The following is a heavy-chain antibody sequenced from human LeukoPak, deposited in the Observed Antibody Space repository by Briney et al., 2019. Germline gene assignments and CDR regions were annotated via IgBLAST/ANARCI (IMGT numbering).Heavy chain of an antibody. V-gene: IGHV4-61*09. D-gene: IGHD5-18*01. CDR2: ISTSGRT. Sequence: SETLSLTCTAPRGSLNSGRDYWSCFPQPAGRGLEWIGHISTSGRTSYSPSRKSRVTISVDTSKNQFSLKMSSVSAADTAVYYCARGLHGYTYGYVPWELYYYMDVWGKGTTVTISS. CDR1: RGSLNSGRDY. J-gene: IGHJ6*03. CDR3: ARGLHGYTYGYVPWELYYYMDV.